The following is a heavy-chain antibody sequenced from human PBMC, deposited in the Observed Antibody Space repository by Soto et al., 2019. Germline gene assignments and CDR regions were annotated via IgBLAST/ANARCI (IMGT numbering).Heavy chain of an antibody. J-gene: IGHJ4*02. CDR1: GGSFSGYY. Sequence: SETLSLTCAVYGGSFSGYYWSWIRQPPGKGLEWIGEINRSGSTNYNPSLKSRVTISVDTSKNQFSLKLSSVTAADTAVYYCATILQKYCSSTSCSRGGHFDYWGQGTLVTVSS. D-gene: IGHD2-2*01. CDR3: ATILQKYCSSTSCSRGGHFDY. CDR2: INRSGST. V-gene: IGHV4-34*01.